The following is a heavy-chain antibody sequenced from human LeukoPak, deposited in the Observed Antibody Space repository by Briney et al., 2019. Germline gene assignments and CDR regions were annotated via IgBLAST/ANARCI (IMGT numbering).Heavy chain of an antibody. D-gene: IGHD6-19*01. J-gene: IGHJ4*02. Sequence: PSGTLSLTCTVSGGSMNNHHWSWIRQPAGKGLEWIGQVHISEGTNYSPPLKSRVTMSIHTPESQLSLTMRSVTAADTAVYYYARRDSCSGWSFDHWGQGILVTVSS. CDR2: VHISEGT. CDR1: GGSMNNHH. CDR3: ARRDSCSGWSFDH. V-gene: IGHV4-4*07.